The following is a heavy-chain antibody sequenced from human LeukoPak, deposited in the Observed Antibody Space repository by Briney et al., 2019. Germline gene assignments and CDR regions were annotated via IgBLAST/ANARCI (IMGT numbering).Heavy chain of an antibody. D-gene: IGHD5-24*01. CDR2: TSNDGSNK. CDR1: GFTFSSYG. V-gene: IGHV3-30*03. CDR3: AREERDGYNYYWYFDL. Sequence: PGGSLRLSCAASGFTFSSYGMHWVRQAPGKGLEWVAVTSNDGSNKKYADSVKGRFTISRDNSKNSLYLQMNSLRAEDTAVYYCAREERDGYNYYWYFDLWGRGTLVTVSS. J-gene: IGHJ2*01.